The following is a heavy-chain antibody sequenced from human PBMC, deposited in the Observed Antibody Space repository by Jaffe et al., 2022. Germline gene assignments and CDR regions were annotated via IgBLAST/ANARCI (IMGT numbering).Heavy chain of an antibody. V-gene: IGHV3-74*01. CDR2: ISGDGSTT. D-gene: IGHD5-12*01. Sequence: EVHLVESGGGLVQPGVSLRLSCAASGFTFSSYWMHWVRQAPGKGLVWVSRISGDGSTTNYADSVKGRFTISRDNVKNTLYLQMNSLRAEDTAVYYCVRDSVYSFDYWGQGTLLTVSS. CDR3: VRDSVYSFDY. CDR1: GFTFSSYW. J-gene: IGHJ4*02.